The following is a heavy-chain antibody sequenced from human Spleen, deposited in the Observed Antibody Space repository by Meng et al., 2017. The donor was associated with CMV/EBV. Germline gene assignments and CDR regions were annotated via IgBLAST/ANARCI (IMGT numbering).Heavy chain of an antibody. V-gene: IGHV3-21*01. CDR1: GFTFSSYS. CDR2: ISSSSSYI. CDR3: ARAPYDFWSGYSFAFDI. J-gene: IGHJ3*02. D-gene: IGHD3-3*01. Sequence: GGSLRLSCAASGFTFSSYSMNWVRQAPGKGLEWVSSISSSSSYIYYADSVKGRFTISRDNAKNSLYLQMNSLRAEDTAVYYCARAPYDFWSGYSFAFDIWGQGTMVTVS.